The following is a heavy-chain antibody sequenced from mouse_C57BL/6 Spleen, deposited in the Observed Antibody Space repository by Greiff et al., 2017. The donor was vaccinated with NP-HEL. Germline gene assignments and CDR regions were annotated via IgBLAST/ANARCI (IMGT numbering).Heavy chain of an antibody. D-gene: IGHD1-1*01. CDR3: ARRYYGSSYPYAMDY. V-gene: IGHV1-64*01. Sequence: VQLQQPGAELVKPGASVKLSCKASGYTFTSYWMHWVKQRPGQGLEWIGMIHPNSGSTNYDEKLKSKATLTVDKSSSTAYMQLSSLTSEDSAVYYCARRYYGSSYPYAMDYWGQGTSVTVSS. CDR2: IHPNSGST. CDR1: GYTFTSYW. J-gene: IGHJ4*01.